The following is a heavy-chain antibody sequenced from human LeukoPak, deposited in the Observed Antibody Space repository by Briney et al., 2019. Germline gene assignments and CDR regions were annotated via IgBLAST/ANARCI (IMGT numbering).Heavy chain of an antibody. J-gene: IGHJ6*03. Sequence: SGKVSCKASGGTFSSYAISWVRQAPGQGLEWMGGIIPIFGTANYAQKFQGRVTITTDESTSTAYMELSSLRSEDTAVYYCAKGHSSSSSSVYYYYYYMDVWGKGTTVTVSS. V-gene: IGHV1-69*05. CDR1: GGTFSSYA. CDR3: AKGHSSSSSSVYYYYYYMDV. CDR2: IIPIFGTA. D-gene: IGHD6-6*01.